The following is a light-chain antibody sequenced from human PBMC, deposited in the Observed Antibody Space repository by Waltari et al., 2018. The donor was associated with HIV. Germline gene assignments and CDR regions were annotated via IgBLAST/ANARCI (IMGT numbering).Light chain of an antibody. CDR1: HSVFYTPNAKNY. V-gene: IGKV4-1*01. Sequence: DVVMTQSPDALAVSLGERATINCKATHSVFYTPNAKNYTAWYQQRPGQASKLLIYWASTREFGVSARFSGSGSGTNFTLTITSLQAEDVAVYYCQQYYSPPPTFGQGTKVEIK. CDR2: WAS. CDR3: QQYYSPPPT. J-gene: IGKJ1*01.